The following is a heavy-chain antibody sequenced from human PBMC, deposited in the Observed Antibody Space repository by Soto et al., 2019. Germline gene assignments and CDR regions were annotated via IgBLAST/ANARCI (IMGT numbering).Heavy chain of an antibody. Sequence: EVQLLESGGGLVQPGGSLRLSCAASGFTFSNYAMNWVRQAPGKGLEWVSTISGSGGSPYYADSVKGRFTISRDNSKNTLYLQTNRLRAGFSAIYGCSKEGTSGLYYFHYCCQGTLVTDSS. CDR1: GFTFSNYA. V-gene: IGHV3-23*01. J-gene: IGHJ4*02. D-gene: IGHD6-19*01. CDR2: ISGSGGSP. CDR3: SKEGTSGLYYFHY.